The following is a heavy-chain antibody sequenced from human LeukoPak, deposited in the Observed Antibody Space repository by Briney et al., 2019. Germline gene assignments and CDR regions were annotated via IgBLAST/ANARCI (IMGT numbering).Heavy chain of an antibody. D-gene: IGHD4/OR15-4a*01. CDR1: GFTFSSYG. V-gene: IGHV3-30*03. Sequence: PGGSLRLSCAASGFTFSSYGMHWVRQAPGKGLEWVAVISYDGSNKYYADSLKGRFTISRDNSKNTLYLQMNSLRAEDTAIYYCASPGADYRFGWFDPWGQGTLVTVSS. CDR3: ASPGADYRFGWFDP. CDR2: ISYDGSNK. J-gene: IGHJ5*02.